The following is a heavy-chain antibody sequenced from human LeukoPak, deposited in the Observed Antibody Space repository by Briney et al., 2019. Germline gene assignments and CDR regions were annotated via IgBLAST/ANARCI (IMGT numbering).Heavy chain of an antibody. J-gene: IGHJ4*02. CDR3: ARASIKRLQQLAKGINFDY. Sequence: GGSLRLSCAASGFTFSSYRMHWVRQAPGKGLVWVSRINSDGSSTSYADSVKGRFTISRDNAKNTLYLQMNSLRAEDTAVYYCARASIKRLQQLAKGINFDYWGQGTLVTVSS. D-gene: IGHD6-13*01. CDR2: INSDGSST. CDR1: GFTFSSYR. V-gene: IGHV3-74*01.